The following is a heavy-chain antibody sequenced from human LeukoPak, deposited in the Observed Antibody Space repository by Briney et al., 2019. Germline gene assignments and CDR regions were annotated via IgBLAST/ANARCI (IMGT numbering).Heavy chain of an antibody. CDR3: ARGRYCSSTSCYNWFDP. CDR2: TNHSGST. Sequence: SETLSLTCAVYGGSFSGYYWSWIRQPPGKGLEWIGETNHSGSTNYNPSLKSRVTISVDTSKNQFSLKLSSVTAADTAVYYCARGRYCSSTSCYNWFDPRGQGTLVTVSS. J-gene: IGHJ5*02. CDR1: GGSFSGYY. D-gene: IGHD2-2*01. V-gene: IGHV4-34*01.